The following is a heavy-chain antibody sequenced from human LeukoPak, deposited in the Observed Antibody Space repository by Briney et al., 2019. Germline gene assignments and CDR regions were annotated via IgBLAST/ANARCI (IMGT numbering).Heavy chain of an antibody. V-gene: IGHV3-48*03. Sequence: PGGSLRLSCAASGFTFSSYEMNWVRQAPGKGLEWVSYISSSGSTIYYADSVKGRFTISRDNAKNSLYLQMNSLRAEDTAVYYCASHGYCSSTSCSYYYYYYMDVWGKGTTVTVSS. CDR2: ISSSGSTI. D-gene: IGHD2-2*01. J-gene: IGHJ6*03. CDR3: ASHGYCSSTSCSYYYYYYMDV. CDR1: GFTFSSYE.